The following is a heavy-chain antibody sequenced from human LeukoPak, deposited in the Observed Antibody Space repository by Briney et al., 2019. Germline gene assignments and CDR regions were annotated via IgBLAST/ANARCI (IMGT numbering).Heavy chain of an antibody. D-gene: IGHD4-23*01. CDR1: GYTFTGYY. Sequence: ASVKVSCKASGYTFTGYYMHWVRQAPGQGLEWMGWINPNSGGTNYAQKFQGWVTMTRDTSISTAYMELSRLRSDVTAVYYCARCGLRWPLPMFAFDIWGQGTMVTVSS. J-gene: IGHJ3*02. CDR2: INPNSGGT. CDR3: ARCGLRWPLPMFAFDI. V-gene: IGHV1-2*04.